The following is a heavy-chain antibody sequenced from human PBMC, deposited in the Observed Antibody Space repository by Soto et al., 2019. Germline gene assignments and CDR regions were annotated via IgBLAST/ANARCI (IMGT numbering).Heavy chain of an antibody. J-gene: IGHJ4*02. CDR2: INHSGST. CDR1: GGSFSGYY. V-gene: IGHV4-34*01. Sequence: SETLSLTCAVYGGSFSGYYWSWIRQPPGKGLEWIGEINHSGSTNHNPSLKSRVTISVDTSKNQFSLKLSSVTAADTAVYYCARGGPSTHRVTGYLKWIDYWGQGTLVTVSS. CDR3: ARGGPSTHRVTGYLKWIDY. D-gene: IGHD3-9*01.